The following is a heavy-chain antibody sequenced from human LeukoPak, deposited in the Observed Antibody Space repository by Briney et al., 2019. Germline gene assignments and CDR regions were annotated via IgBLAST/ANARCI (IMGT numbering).Heavy chain of an antibody. CDR2: ISGSGDST. CDR1: GFTFSSYA. Sequence: GASVKVSCKASGFTFSSYAMSWVRQAPGRGLEWVSTISGSGDSTYYADSVKGRFTISRDNSKNTLYLQMNSLRPEDTAVYYCPKGCATTSCYTSEYWGQGTLVTVSS. V-gene: IGHV3-23*01. D-gene: IGHD2-2*02. J-gene: IGHJ4*02. CDR3: PKGCATTSCYTSEY.